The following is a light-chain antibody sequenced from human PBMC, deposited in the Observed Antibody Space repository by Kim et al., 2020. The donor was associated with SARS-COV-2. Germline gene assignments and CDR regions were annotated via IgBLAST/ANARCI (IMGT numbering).Light chain of an antibody. CDR3: QQRSNWPPVWT. Sequence: PGERATRSCRASQSVSSYLAWYQQNPGQAPRLLIYDASNRATGIPARFSGSGSGTDFTLPISSLEPEDFAVYYCQQRSNWPPVWTFGQGTKVDIK. CDR1: QSVSSY. V-gene: IGKV3-11*01. CDR2: DAS. J-gene: IGKJ1*01.